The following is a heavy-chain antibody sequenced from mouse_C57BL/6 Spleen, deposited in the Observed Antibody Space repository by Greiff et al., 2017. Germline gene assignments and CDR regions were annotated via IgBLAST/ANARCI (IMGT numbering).Heavy chain of an antibody. V-gene: IGHV1-74*01. CDR2: IHPSDSDT. D-gene: IGHD2-4*01. Sequence: QVQLQQPGAELVKPGASVKVSCKASGYTFTSYWMHWVKQRPGQGLEWIGRIHPSDSDTNYNQKFKGKATLTVDKSSSTAYMQLSSLTSEDSAVYYCAIPTDYDYDGAWFAYWGQGTLVTVSA. CDR1: GYTFTSYW. CDR3: AIPTDYDYDGAWFAY. J-gene: IGHJ3*01.